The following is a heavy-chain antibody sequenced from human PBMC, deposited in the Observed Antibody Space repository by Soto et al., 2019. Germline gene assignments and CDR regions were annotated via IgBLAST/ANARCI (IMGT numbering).Heavy chain of an antibody. Sequence: GGSLRLSCAASGFTFSSYAMSWVRQAPGKGLEWVSAISGSGSSTYYADSVKGRFTISRDNSKNTLYLQMNSLRAEDTAVYYCAKDIVATISLAYWGQGTLVTVSS. J-gene: IGHJ4*02. CDR3: AKDIVATISLAY. CDR1: GFTFSSYA. D-gene: IGHD5-12*01. V-gene: IGHV3-23*01. CDR2: ISGSGSST.